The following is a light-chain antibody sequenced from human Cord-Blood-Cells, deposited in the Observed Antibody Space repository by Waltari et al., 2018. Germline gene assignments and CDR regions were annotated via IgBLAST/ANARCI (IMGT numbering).Light chain of an antibody. Sequence: QSALTQPASVSGSPGQSITISCTGTSSDVGSYNLVSWYQQHPGKAPTRMIYEGSKRPSGVSNRFSGSKSGNTASLTISVLQAEDEADYYCCSYAGSSTLVFGGGTKLTVL. J-gene: IGLJ3*02. CDR3: CSYAGSSTLV. CDR1: SSDVGSYNL. V-gene: IGLV2-23*01. CDR2: EGS.